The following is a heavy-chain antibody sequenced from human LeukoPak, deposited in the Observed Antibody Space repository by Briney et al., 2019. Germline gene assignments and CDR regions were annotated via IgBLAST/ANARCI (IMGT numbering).Heavy chain of an antibody. Sequence: TGGSLRLSCAASGFTFSSYAMSWVRQAPGKGLEWVSAISGSGGSTYYADSVKGRFTISRDNSKNTLYLQMNSLRAEDTAVYYCAKPPYGEPSQSNYWYFDLWGRGTLVTVSS. CDR2: ISGSGGST. V-gene: IGHV3-23*01. CDR3: AKPPYGEPSQSNYWYFDL. D-gene: IGHD4-17*01. CDR1: GFTFSSYA. J-gene: IGHJ2*01.